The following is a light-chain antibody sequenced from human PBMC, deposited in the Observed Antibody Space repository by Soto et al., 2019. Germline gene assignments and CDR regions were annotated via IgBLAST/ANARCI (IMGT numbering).Light chain of an antibody. CDR3: QQYGSSPQT. CDR2: GAS. CDR1: QSVNSSY. V-gene: IGKV3-20*01. Sequence: EIVLTQSPGTLSLSPGEGATVSCRASQSVNSSYLAWYQQKPGQAPRLLIYGASSRATGIPDRFSGSGSGTDFTLTISRLEPEDFAVYYCQQYGSSPQTFGQGTRLEIK. J-gene: IGKJ5*01.